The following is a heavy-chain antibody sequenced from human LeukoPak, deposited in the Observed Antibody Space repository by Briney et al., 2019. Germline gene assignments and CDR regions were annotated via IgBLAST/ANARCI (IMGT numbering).Heavy chain of an antibody. CDR3: ARGVGIAAAGSLDY. CDR1: GFTFSSYS. V-gene: IGHV3-21*01. CDR2: IRSSISYI. J-gene: IGHJ4*02. Sequence: GGSLRLPCAASGFTFSSYSMNWVRQAPGKGLEWLSSIRSSISYIYYAESVKGRFTISRDNAKNSLYLQMNSLRDEDMDVYYCARGVGIAAAGSLDYWGQGKRVTVTS. D-gene: IGHD6-13*01.